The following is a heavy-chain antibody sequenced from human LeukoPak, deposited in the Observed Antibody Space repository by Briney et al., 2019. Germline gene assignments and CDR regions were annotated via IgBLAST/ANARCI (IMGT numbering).Heavy chain of an antibody. Sequence: SVKVSCKASGGTFSSHAISWVRQAPGQGLEWMGGIIPIFGTANYAQKFQGRVTITADESTSTAYMELSSLRSEDTAVYYCAREGVDTAMEEADYYYMDVWGKGTTVTVSS. D-gene: IGHD5-18*01. CDR1: GGTFSSHA. J-gene: IGHJ6*03. CDR3: AREGVDTAMEEADYYYMDV. V-gene: IGHV1-69*13. CDR2: IIPIFGTA.